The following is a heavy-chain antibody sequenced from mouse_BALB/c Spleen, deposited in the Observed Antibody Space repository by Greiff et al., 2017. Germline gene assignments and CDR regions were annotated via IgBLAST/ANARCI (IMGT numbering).Heavy chain of an antibody. J-gene: IGHJ4*01. V-gene: IGHV1-39*01. CDR1: GYSFTDYI. CDR3: AIDDYGEGVYAMDY. Sequence: EVQLQQTGPELVKPGASVKISCKASGYSFTDYIMLWVKQSHGKSLEWIGNINPYYGSTSYNLKFKGKATLTVDKSSSTAYMQLNSLTSEDSAVYYCAIDDYGEGVYAMDYWGQGTSVTVSS. CDR2: INPYYGST. D-gene: IGHD2-13*01.